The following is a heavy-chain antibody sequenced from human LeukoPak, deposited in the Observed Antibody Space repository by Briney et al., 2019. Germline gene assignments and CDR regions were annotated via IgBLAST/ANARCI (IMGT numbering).Heavy chain of an antibody. D-gene: IGHD4-17*01. CDR1: GFTFSPYS. J-gene: IGHJ4*02. Sequence: GGSLRLSCAASGFTFSPYSMNWVRQAPGKGLEWVSSISSSGTYIYYADSVKGRFTISRDNAKNSLYLQMNSLRAEDTAVYYCARVPTYGDYVGYWGQGTLVTVSS. CDR2: ISSSGTYI. CDR3: ARVPTYGDYVGY. V-gene: IGHV3-21*01.